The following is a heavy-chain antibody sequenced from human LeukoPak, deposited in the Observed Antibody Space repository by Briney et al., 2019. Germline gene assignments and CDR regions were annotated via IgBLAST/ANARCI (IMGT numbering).Heavy chain of an antibody. CDR3: ARIQLDYYYYGMDV. CDR1: GYTFTGYY. Sequence: ASVKVSCKASGYTFTGYYMHWVRQATGQGLEWMGWMNPNSGNTGYAQKFQGRVTMTRNTSISTAYMELSSLRSEDTAVYYCARIQLDYYYYGMDVWGQGTTVTVSS. J-gene: IGHJ6*02. V-gene: IGHV1-8*01. D-gene: IGHD5-18*01. CDR2: MNPNSGNT.